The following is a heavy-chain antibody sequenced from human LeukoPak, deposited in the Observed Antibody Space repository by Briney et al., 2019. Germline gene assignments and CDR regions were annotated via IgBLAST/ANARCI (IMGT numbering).Heavy chain of an antibody. Sequence: SETLSLTCAVYGGSFSGYYWSWIRQPPGKGLEWIGEINHSGSTNYNPSLKSRVTISVDTSKNQFSLKLSSVTAADTAVYYCARRGVYYDSSGYYHNFDYWGQGTLVTVSS. CDR2: INHSGST. D-gene: IGHD3-22*01. CDR3: ARRGVYYDSSGYYHNFDY. V-gene: IGHV4-34*01. J-gene: IGHJ4*02. CDR1: GGSFSGYY.